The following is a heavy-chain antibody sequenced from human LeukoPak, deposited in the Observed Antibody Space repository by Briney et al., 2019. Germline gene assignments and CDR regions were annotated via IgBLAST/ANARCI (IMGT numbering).Heavy chain of an antibody. V-gene: IGHV1-69-2*01. J-gene: IGHJ4*02. CDR1: GYTFTDYY. D-gene: IGHD5-24*01. Sequence: ATVKISCKVSGYTFTDYYMHWVQQARGKGLEWMGLVHPEDGETRYTEKCQGRVTITEDLSRDTAYMELSSLRSEDTAVYYCATFNLEMATTSDYWGQGTLVTVSS. CDR3: ATFNLEMATTSDY. CDR2: VHPEDGET.